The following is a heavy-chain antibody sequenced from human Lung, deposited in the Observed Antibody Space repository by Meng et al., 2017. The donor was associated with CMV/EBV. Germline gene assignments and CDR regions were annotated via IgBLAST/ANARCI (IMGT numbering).Heavy chain of an antibody. Sequence: GGSLRLXCAASGFTLSSYWMSWVRQAPGKGLEWVANINQDGSETYYMDSVKGRFTISRDNAKNSLYLQMNSLRAGDTAVYYCARDHSGRGAFDIWGQGKRV. CDR2: INQDGSET. D-gene: IGHD3-10*01. CDR1: GFTLSSYW. CDR3: ARDHSGRGAFDI. V-gene: IGHV3-7*01. J-gene: IGHJ3*02.